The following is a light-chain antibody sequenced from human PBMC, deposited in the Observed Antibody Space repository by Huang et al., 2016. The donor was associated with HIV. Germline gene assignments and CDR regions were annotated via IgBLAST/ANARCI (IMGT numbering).Light chain of an antibody. CDR2: AAY. CDR3: QKYNSAPWT. V-gene: IGKV1-27*01. CDR1: QGIRNF. J-gene: IGKJ1*01. Sequence: DIQMTQSPSSLSASVGDRFTITCRASQGIRNFLAWYQQTPGRVPQLLISAAYTWQSGVPSRFSGSGSGTDFTLTINSLQPEDVATYYCQKYNSAPWTFGQGTKVDIK.